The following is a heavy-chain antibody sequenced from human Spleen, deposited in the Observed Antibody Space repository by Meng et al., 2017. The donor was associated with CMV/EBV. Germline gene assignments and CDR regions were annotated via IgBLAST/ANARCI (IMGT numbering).Heavy chain of an antibody. CDR1: GGTFSSYT. V-gene: IGHV1-69*04. Sequence: SVKVSCKASGGTFSSYTISWVRQAPGQGLEWMGRIIPILGIANYAQKFQGRVTITADKSTSTAYMELSSLRSEDTAVYYCARDRVDIVASYYGMDVWGQGTTVTVS. J-gene: IGHJ6*02. CDR3: ARDRVDIVASYYGMDV. CDR2: IIPILGIA. D-gene: IGHD5-12*01.